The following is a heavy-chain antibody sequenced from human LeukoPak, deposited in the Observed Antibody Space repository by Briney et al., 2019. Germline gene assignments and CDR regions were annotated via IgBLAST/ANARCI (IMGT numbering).Heavy chain of an antibody. Sequence: ASVKVSCKASAYTFSRYGISWVRQAPGQGLQWMGWISAYTGNTNYAQILQGRATMTTDTSTSTAYMELRSLRSDDTAVYYCARTYHDSSGYYGSYFNDYWGQGTLVTVSS. CDR1: AYTFSRYG. D-gene: IGHD3-22*01. CDR3: ARTYHDSSGYYGSYFNDY. V-gene: IGHV1-18*01. CDR2: ISAYTGNT. J-gene: IGHJ4*02.